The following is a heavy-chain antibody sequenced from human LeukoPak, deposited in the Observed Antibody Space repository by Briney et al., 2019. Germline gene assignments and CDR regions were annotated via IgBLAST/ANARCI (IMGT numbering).Heavy chain of an antibody. CDR1: GFTFNSYA. CDR3: GKGGGMTGEDFDY. V-gene: IGHV3-23*01. D-gene: IGHD1-20*01. J-gene: IGHJ4*02. CDR2: ISGSGGST. Sequence: GGSLRLSCATSGFTFNSYAISCVRQAPGKGLEWVSAISGSGGSTYYADSVKGRFTISRDNSKNTLYLQMNSLRAEDTAVYYCGKGGGMTGEDFDYWGQGTLVTVSS.